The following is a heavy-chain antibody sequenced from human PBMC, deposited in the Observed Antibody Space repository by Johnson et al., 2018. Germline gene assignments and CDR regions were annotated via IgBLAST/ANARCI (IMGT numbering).Heavy chain of an antibody. J-gene: IGHJ3*02. V-gene: IGHV4-59*12. D-gene: IGHD5-12*01. CDR1: GGSISSYY. Sequence: QVQLQESGPGLVKPSETLSLTCTVSGGSISSYYWSWIRQPPGKGLEWIGYIYYSGSTNYNPSLKSRVTISVDTSKNQFSLKLSSVTAADTAVYYWARGRGGYDLAPAFDIWGQGTMVTVSS. CDR2: IYYSGST. CDR3: ARGRGGYDLAPAFDI.